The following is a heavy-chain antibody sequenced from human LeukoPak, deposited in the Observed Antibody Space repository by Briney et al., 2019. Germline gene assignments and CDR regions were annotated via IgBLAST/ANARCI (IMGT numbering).Heavy chain of an antibody. Sequence: ASVKVSCKASGYTFTSYYMHWVRQAPGQGLEWVGIINPSGGSTSYAQKFQGRVTMTRDTSTSTVYTELSSLRSEDTAVYYCARDLGTYYYDSSGYHHDAFDIWGQGTMVTVSS. CDR1: GYTFTSYY. D-gene: IGHD3-22*01. CDR3: ARDLGTYYYDSSGYHHDAFDI. V-gene: IGHV1-46*01. J-gene: IGHJ3*02. CDR2: INPSGGST.